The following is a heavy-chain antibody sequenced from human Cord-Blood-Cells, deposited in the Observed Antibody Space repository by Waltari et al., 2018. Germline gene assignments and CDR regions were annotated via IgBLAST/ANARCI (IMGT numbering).Heavy chain of an antibody. Sequence: QVQLQQWGAGLLKPSETLSLTCAVYGGSFSGYSWSWIRQPPGKGLEWIGEINHSGSTNYNPSLKSRVTISVDTSKNQFSLKLSSVTAADTAVYYCARGGGIAAAGTYQLNYWGQGTLVTVSS. V-gene: IGHV4-34*01. D-gene: IGHD6-13*01. CDR2: INHSGST. J-gene: IGHJ4*02. CDR1: GGSFSGYS. CDR3: ARGGGIAAAGTYQLNY.